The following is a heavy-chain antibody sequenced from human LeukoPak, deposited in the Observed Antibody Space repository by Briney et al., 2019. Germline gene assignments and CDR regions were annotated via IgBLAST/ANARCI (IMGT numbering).Heavy chain of an antibody. CDR1: GYTFTSYY. Sequence: ASVKVSCKASGYTFTSYYMHWVRQAPGQGLEWMGWINPNSGGTNYAQKFQGRVTMTRDTSISTAYMELSRLRSDDTAVYYCARDLGIAAAGSGEYFQHWGQGTLVTVSS. J-gene: IGHJ1*01. V-gene: IGHV1-2*02. CDR2: INPNSGGT. CDR3: ARDLGIAAAGSGEYFQH. D-gene: IGHD6-13*01.